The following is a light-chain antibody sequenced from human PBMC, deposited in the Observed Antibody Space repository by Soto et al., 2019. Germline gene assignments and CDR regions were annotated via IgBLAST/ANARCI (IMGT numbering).Light chain of an antibody. J-gene: IGKJ1*01. V-gene: IGKV1-5*03. Sequence: DIQMTQSPSTLSASVGDRVTITCRASQSISDLLAWYQQKPGKAPKLLIYEASNLKSGVPSRFSGSGSGTESTLTISSLQPDDFASYYCQQYNGFWTFGQGTKVEIK. CDR1: QSISDL. CDR2: EAS. CDR3: QQYNGFWT.